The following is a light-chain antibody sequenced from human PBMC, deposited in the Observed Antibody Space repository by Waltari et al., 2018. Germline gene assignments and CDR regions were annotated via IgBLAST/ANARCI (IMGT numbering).Light chain of an antibody. CDR1: SSDIGAYNY. CDR3: SSYAGSNGVL. CDR2: EVI. Sequence: QSALTQPPSASGSPGPSVTISCSGTSSDIGAYNYVPWYQQHPGKAPKLMIYEVIKRPSGVPPRFSGSKSGNTASLTVSELQAEDEADYYCSSYAGSNGVLFGGGTKVTVL. V-gene: IGLV2-8*01. J-gene: IGLJ2*01.